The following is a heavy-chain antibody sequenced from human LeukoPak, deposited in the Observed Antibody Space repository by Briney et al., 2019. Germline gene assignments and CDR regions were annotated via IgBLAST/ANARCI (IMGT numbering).Heavy chain of an antibody. CDR2: ISSTSSYI. J-gene: IGHJ4*02. D-gene: IGHD3-16*01. CDR3: ARDLGWGREPGRSFDG. CDR1: GFTFSSYT. Sequence: GGSLRLSCAASGFTFSSYTMNWVRQAPGKGLEWVSSISSTSSYIYYADSVKGRFTISRDNAKNSLYLQMNSLRAEDTAVYFCARDLGWGREPGRSFDGWGQGTLVTVSS. V-gene: IGHV3-21*01.